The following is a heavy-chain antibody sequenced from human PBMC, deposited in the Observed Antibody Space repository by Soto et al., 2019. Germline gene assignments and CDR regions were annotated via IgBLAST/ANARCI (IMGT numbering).Heavy chain of an antibody. V-gene: IGHV4-31*03. Sequence: QVQLQESGPGLVKPSQTLSLTCTVSGGSISRGGYYWSWIRQNPVKGLEWIGYTYNSVTNYHHPSLKSRVTISVDTSKNQFSLKLTSVTAADTAVYYCARDPAPWGQGTLVTVSS. CDR1: GGSISRGGYY. CDR3: ARDPAP. J-gene: IGHJ5*02. CDR2: TYNSVTN.